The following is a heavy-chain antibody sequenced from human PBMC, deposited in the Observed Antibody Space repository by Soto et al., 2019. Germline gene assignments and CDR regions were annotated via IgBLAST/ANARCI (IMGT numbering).Heavy chain of an antibody. D-gene: IGHD2-21*02. CDR1: GFTFGDYA. CDR3: AYDSASCGGGWEGIDY. V-gene: IGHV3-9*01. CDR2: ISWNSGSI. Sequence: PGGSLRLSCAASGFTFGDYAMHWVRQAPGKGLEWVSGISWNSGSIGYADPVKGRFTISRDNAKNSLYLQMNSLRAEDTAVYYCAYDSASCGGGWEGIDYWGQGTLVTVSS. J-gene: IGHJ4*02.